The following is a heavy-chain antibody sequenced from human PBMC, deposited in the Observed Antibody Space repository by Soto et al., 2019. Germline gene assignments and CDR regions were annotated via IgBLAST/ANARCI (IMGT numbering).Heavy chain of an antibody. CDR3: AKPSPRAEYFFDY. CDR2: ISYDGSNK. V-gene: IGHV3-30*18. J-gene: IGHJ4*02. Sequence: PGGSLRLSCAASGFTFSSYGMHWVRQAPGKGLEWVAVISYDGSNKYYADSVKGRFTISRDNPKNTLYLQMNSLRAEDTAVYYCAKPSPRAEYFFDYWGQGTLVTVSS. D-gene: IGHD6-6*01. CDR1: GFTFSSYG.